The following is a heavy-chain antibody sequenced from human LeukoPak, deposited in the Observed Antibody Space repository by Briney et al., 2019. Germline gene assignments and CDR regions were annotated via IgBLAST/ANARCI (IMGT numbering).Heavy chain of an antibody. CDR3: AKSLRAGLSGLLYFDY. J-gene: IGHJ4*02. Sequence: GGSLRLSCAASGFTFSSYAMSWVRQAPGKGLEWVSAISGSGGSTYYADSVKGRFTISRDNSKNTLYLQMNSLRAEDTAVYYCAKSLRAGLSGLLYFDYWGQGTLVTVSS. CDR1: GFTFSSYA. V-gene: IGHV3-23*01. D-gene: IGHD3-16*01. CDR2: ISGSGGST.